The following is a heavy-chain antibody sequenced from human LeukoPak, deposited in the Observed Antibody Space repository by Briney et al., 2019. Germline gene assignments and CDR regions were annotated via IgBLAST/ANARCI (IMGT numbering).Heavy chain of an antibody. V-gene: IGHV3-21*01. J-gene: IGHJ3*02. D-gene: IGHD1-26*01. CDR3: ARAHPTIGGSYDTYAFDI. Sequence: PGGSLRLSCAASGFTCSSFSMNWVHQAPGKGLEWVSSISSSSSYIYYADSVKGRFTISRDNAKNSLYLQMNSLRAEDTAVYYCARAHPTIGGSYDTYAFDIWGQGTMVTVSS. CDR1: GFTCSSFS. CDR2: ISSSSSYI.